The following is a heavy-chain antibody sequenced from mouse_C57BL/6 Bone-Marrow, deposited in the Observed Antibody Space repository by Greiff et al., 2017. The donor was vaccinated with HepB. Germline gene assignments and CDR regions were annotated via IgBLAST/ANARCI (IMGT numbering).Heavy chain of an antibody. J-gene: IGHJ4*01. Sequence: QVQLQQPGAELVKPGASVKMSCKASGYTFTSYWITWVKQRPGQGLEWIGDIYPGSGSTNYNEKFKSKATLTVDTASSTAYMQLSSLTSDDSAVYYCASEVNWDNSAMDYWGQGTSVTVSS. D-gene: IGHD4-1*01. CDR3: ASEVNWDNSAMDY. CDR1: GYTFTSYW. V-gene: IGHV1-55*01. CDR2: IYPGSGST.